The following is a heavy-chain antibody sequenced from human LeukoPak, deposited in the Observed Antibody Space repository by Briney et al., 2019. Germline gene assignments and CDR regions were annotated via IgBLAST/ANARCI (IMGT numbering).Heavy chain of an antibody. CDR1: GGSMSGFV. D-gene: IGHD3-10*01. CDR2: IYYNGIST. CDR3: ARTSRNFYGSGTNFTTRPAGMDV. J-gene: IGHJ6*02. V-gene: IGHV4-59*01. Sequence: PSETLSLTCTVSGGSMSGFVWTWIRQPPGRELEWVGAIYYNGISTEYDPSLRSRITISVDTSKSQFSLNVNSATAADTAVYSCARTSRNFYGSGTNFTTRPAGMDVWGQGTTVTVSS.